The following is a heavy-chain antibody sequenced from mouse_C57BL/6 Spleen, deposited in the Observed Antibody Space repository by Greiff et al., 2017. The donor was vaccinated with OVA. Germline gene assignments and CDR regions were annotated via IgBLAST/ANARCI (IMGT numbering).Heavy chain of an antibody. J-gene: IGHJ1*03. CDR3: ARWGIYYYWYFDV. Sequence: QVQLQQSGTELVKPGASVKLSCKASGYTFTSYWMHWVKQRPGQGLEWIGNINPSNGGTNYNEKFKSKATLTVDKSSSTAYMQLSSLTSEDSAVYYCARWGIYYYWYFDVWGTGTTVTVSS. CDR1: GYTFTSYW. D-gene: IGHD1-1*01. V-gene: IGHV1-53*01. CDR2: INPSNGGT.